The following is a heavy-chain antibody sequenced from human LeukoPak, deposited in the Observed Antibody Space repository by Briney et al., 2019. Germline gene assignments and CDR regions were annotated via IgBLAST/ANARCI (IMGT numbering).Heavy chain of an antibody. Sequence: ASVTVSCKASGYTFTSCDIYWVRQAPGQGLEWMGWMNTNSGNTGYGQSFQGRITMTRDFSRGTAYMELSNLTSEDTAIYYCTRGSSGRRDNWGQGTLVTVSA. CDR3: TRGSSGRRDN. CDR2: MNTNSGNT. J-gene: IGHJ4*02. D-gene: IGHD6-19*01. CDR1: GYTFTSCD. V-gene: IGHV1-8*01.